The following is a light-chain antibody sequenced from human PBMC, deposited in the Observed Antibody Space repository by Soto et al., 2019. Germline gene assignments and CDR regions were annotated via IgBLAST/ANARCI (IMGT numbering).Light chain of an antibody. V-gene: IGLV2-14*03. CDR2: DVS. Sequence: QSALTQPASVSGSPGQSITICCTGTSSDVGGYNYVSWYQHHPGKAPKLMIYDVSNRPSGVSNRFSGSKSGNTASLTISGLQAEDEADYYCSSYSSSSTLVLFGGGTKVTVL. J-gene: IGLJ2*01. CDR1: SSDVGGYNY. CDR3: SSYSSSSTLVL.